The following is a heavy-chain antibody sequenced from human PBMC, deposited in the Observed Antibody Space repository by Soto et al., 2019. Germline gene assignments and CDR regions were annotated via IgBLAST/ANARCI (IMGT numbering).Heavy chain of an antibody. V-gene: IGHV4-59*01. CDR2: IYYSGST. Sequence: KPSETLSLTCTVSGGSISSYYWSWIRQPPGKGLEWIGYIYYSGSTNYNPSLKSRVTISVDTSKNQFSLKLSSVTAADTAVYYCARLTAALGAPDVWGQGTTVTVSS. CDR1: GGSISSYY. CDR3: ARLTAALGAPDV. D-gene: IGHD1-26*01. J-gene: IGHJ6*02.